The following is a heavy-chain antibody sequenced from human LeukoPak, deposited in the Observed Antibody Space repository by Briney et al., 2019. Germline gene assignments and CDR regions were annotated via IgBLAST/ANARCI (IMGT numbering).Heavy chain of an antibody. CDR1: GFTFSSYA. D-gene: IGHD2-15*01. V-gene: IGHV3-23*01. CDR3: ARGTLAASNFDY. CDR2: ISGSGGST. Sequence: GGSLRLSCAASGFTFSSYAMSWVRQAPGKGLEWVSAISGSGGSTYYADSVKGRFTISRDNSKNTLYLQMNSLRAEDTAVYYCARGTLAASNFDYWGQGALVTVSS. J-gene: IGHJ4*02.